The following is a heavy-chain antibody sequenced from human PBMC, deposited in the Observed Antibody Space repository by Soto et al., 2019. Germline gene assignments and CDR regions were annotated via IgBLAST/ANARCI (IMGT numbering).Heavy chain of an antibody. V-gene: IGHV1-2*02. CDR3: ARVAVAGGGWFDH. CDR1: GYTFTGYY. Sequence: ASVKVSCKASGYTFTGYYMHWVRQAPGQGLEWMGWINPNSGGTNYAQKFQGRVTMTRDTSISTAYMELSRLRSDDTAVYYCARVAVAGGGWFDHWGQGTLVTVSS. J-gene: IGHJ5*02. CDR2: INPNSGGT. D-gene: IGHD6-19*01.